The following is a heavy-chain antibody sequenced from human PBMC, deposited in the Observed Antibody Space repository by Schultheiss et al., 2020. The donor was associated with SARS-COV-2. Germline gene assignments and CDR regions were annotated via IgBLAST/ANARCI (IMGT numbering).Heavy chain of an antibody. CDR2: INPSGGST. CDR3: ARGGGKYSGYGDY. D-gene: IGHD5-12*01. V-gene: IGHV1-46*01. J-gene: IGHJ4*02. CDR1: GGTFSSYT. Sequence: ASVKVSCKASGGTFSSYTISWVRQAPGQGLEWMGIINPSGGSTSYAQKFQGRVTMTRDTSTSTVYMELSSLRSEDTAVYYCARGGGKYSGYGDYWGQGTLVTVSS.